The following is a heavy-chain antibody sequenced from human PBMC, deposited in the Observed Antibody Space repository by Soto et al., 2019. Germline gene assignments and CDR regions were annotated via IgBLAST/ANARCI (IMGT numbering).Heavy chain of an antibody. D-gene: IGHD6-13*01. CDR3: AREVAADGTCREDVFDI. V-gene: IGHV1-69*12. Sequence: QVHLVQSGAEVKKPGSSVKVSCKAPGGTFSNHAINWVRQAPGQGLEWMGRIIPIFSTTNYAQKFQGRVTMAADESTSTAYLELSSLNQDDTAVYYCAREVAADGTCREDVFDIWGQGTLVTVSS. J-gene: IGHJ3*02. CDR1: GGTFSNHA. CDR2: IIPIFSTT.